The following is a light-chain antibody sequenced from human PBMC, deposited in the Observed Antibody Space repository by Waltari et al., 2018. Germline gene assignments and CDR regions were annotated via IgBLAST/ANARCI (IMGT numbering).Light chain of an antibody. Sequence: SYVLTQSPSVSVAPGETARMTCGGNNLGSKSVNWYQQRPGQAPVLVVFADSDRPSGIPERFSGSNSGNTATLRISRVEAGDEADYSCQVWDSSGDHAVFGGGTKLTVL. CDR2: ADS. J-gene: IGLJ2*01. V-gene: IGLV3-21*02. CDR3: QVWDSSGDHAV. CDR1: NLGSKS.